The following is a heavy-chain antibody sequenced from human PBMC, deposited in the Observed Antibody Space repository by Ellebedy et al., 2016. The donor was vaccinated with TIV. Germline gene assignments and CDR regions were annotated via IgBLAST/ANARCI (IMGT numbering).Heavy chain of an antibody. CDR3: ARDAMIWIFDS. Sequence: GESLKISCAASGFIFSHAWLSWVRQAPGKGLEWLSYISNSETTYYADSVRGRFTISSDNAKKSVYLQMNSLKLEDTALYYCARDAMIWIFDSWGQGTLVTVSS. D-gene: IGHD3-22*01. CDR1: GFIFSHAW. CDR2: ISNSETT. J-gene: IGHJ4*02. V-gene: IGHV3-69-1*01.